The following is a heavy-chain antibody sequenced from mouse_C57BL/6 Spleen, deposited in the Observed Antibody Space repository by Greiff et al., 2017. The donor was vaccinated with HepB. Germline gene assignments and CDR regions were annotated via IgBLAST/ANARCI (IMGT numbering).Heavy chain of an antibody. D-gene: IGHD2-5*01. Sequence: QVQLQQPGAELVRPGSSVKLSCKASGYTFTSYWMHWVKQRPIQGLEWIGNIDPSDSETHYNQKFKDKATLTVDKSSSTAYMQLSSLTSEDSAVYYCARSLVTPYYAMDYWGQGTSVTGSS. J-gene: IGHJ4*01. V-gene: IGHV1-52*01. CDR1: GYTFTSYW. CDR2: IDPSDSET. CDR3: ARSLVTPYYAMDY.